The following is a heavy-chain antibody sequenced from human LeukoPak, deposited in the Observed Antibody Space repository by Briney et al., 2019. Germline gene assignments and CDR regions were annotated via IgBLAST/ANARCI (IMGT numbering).Heavy chain of an antibody. J-gene: IGHJ4*02. D-gene: IGHD5/OR15-5a*01. CDR2: INPNSGGT. Sequence: SSVTVSCKASGYTFTGYYMHWVRPAPGQGLEWMGWINPNSGGTNYAQKFQGRVTMTRDTSISTAYMELSRLRSDDTAVYYCAREDTVSEGVFDYWGQGAMATASS. CDR3: AREDTVSEGVFDY. CDR1: GYTFTGYY. V-gene: IGHV1-2*02.